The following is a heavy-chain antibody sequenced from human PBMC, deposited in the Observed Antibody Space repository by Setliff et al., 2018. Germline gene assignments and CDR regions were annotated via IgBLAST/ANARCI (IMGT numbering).Heavy chain of an antibody. V-gene: IGHV1-69*13. Sequence: SVKVSCKASGYTLTKYYMHWVRQAPGQGLEWMGGIIPIFGTANYAQKFQGRVTITADESASTAYMEVISLRSEDTAVYFCARDRFYNSWSGTSITAPHDAFDIWGQGTMVTVSS. J-gene: IGHJ3*02. CDR2: IIPIFGTA. CDR3: ARDRFYNSWSGTSITAPHDAFDI. D-gene: IGHD3-3*01. CDR1: GYTLTKYY.